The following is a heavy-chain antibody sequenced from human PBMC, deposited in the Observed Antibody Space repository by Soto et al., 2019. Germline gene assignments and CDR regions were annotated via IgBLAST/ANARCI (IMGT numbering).Heavy chain of an antibody. Sequence: SETLSLTCTVSGGSISSYYWSWTLQPPGKGLEWIGYVYYSGSTNYNPSLKSRVTISIDTSKNQFSLKLSSVTAADTAVYYCARHCSNGICFVYWGQGTPVTVSS. D-gene: IGHD2-8*01. J-gene: IGHJ4*02. CDR1: GGSISSYY. CDR3: ARHCSNGICFVY. CDR2: VYYSGST. V-gene: IGHV4-59*08.